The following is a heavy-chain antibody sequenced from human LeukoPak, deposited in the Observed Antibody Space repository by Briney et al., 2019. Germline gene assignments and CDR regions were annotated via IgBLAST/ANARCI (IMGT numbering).Heavy chain of an antibody. V-gene: IGHV5-51*01. CDR3: ARHTDYDYIDV. J-gene: IGHJ6*03. CDR2: IYPGDSDT. CDR1: GYRFTSYW. D-gene: IGHD4-11*01. Sequence: GESLKISCKGSGYRFTSYWIGWVRQMPGKGLEWMGIIYPGDSDTRYSPSFQGQVTISADKSISTAYLLWSSLKASDTAMYYCARHTDYDYIDVCGKGTTVTVSS.